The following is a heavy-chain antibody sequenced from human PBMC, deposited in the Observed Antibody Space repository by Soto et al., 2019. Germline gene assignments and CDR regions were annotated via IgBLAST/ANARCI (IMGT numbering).Heavy chain of an antibody. V-gene: IGHV1-2*02. CDR2: IHPNSGGT. CDR3: ARDGAEYYDILTGPQYYFDY. D-gene: IGHD3-9*01. CDR1: GYTFTGYY. Sequence: ASVKVSCKASGYTFTGYYMTWVRQAPGQGLEWMGWIHPNSGGTNYAQKFQGRVTMTRDTSISTAYMELSRLRSDDTAVYYCARDGAEYYDILTGPQYYFDYWGQGTLVTVSS. J-gene: IGHJ4*02.